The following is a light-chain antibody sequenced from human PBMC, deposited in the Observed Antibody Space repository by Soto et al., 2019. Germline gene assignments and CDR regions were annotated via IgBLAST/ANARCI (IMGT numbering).Light chain of an antibody. V-gene: IGKV3-11*01. Sequence: EIVLTQSPATLSLSPGERATLSCRASQSVSSYLAWYQQKPGQAPRLLIYDASNRATGIPARFSGSGSGTEFTLTISGLEPEDFAVYYCQQRSHWPRTFGQGTKVEIK. J-gene: IGKJ1*01. CDR1: QSVSSY. CDR3: QQRSHWPRT. CDR2: DAS.